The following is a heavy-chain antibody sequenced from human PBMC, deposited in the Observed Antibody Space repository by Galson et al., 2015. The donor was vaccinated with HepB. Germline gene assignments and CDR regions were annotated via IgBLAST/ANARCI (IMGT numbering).Heavy chain of an antibody. CDR1: GFTFSSYS. CDR3: AKWGYCSGTTCQADAFDI. D-gene: IGHD2-2*01. J-gene: IGHJ3*02. V-gene: IGHV3-23*01. Sequence: SLRLSCAASGFTFSSYSMSWVRQAPGKGLEWVSAISGSGGSTYYADSVKGRFTISRDNSKNTLFLQMNSLRAEDTAVYYCAKWGYCSGTTCQADAFDIRGQGTMVIVSA. CDR2: ISGSGGST.